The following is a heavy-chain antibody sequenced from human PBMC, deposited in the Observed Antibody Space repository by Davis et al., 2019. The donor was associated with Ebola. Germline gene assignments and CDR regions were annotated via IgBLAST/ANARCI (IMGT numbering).Heavy chain of an antibody. CDR1: GYSFTSYG. Sequence: ASVKVSCKASGYSFTSYGINWVRQAPGQGLEWMGWITAYNGNTKYAQQLQGRVAMTTDPSTSTAYMELRSLRSDDTAIYYCARKHIAARPIYWYFDLWGRGTLITVSS. J-gene: IGHJ2*01. CDR2: ITAYNGNT. CDR3: ARKHIAARPIYWYFDL. D-gene: IGHD6-6*01. V-gene: IGHV1-18*04.